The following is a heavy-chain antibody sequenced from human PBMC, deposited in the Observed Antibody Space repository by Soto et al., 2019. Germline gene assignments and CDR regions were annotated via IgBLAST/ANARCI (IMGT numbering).Heavy chain of an antibody. CDR1: TFSNSA. CDR2: IGRTNNT. D-gene: IGHD3-16*02. V-gene: IGHV3-23*01. CDR3: AKVDAYSYRTDH. Sequence: TFSNSAMTWVRQALGKGPEWVSSIGRTNNTHYADSVKGRFAISRDNSQNTLYLQMNSLTAEDTAVYFCAKVDAYSYRTDHWGQGTLVTVSS. J-gene: IGHJ4*02.